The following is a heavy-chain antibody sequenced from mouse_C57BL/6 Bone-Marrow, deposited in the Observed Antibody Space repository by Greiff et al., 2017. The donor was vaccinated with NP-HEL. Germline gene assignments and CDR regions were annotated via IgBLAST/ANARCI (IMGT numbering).Heavy chain of an antibody. V-gene: IGHV1-76*01. Sequence: VQLQQSGAELVRPGASVKLSCKASGYTFTDYYINWVKQRPGQGLEWIARIYPGSGNTYYNEKFKGKATLTAEKSSSTAYMQLSSLTSEDSAVYFCARLRRRDFDYWGQGTTLTVSS. CDR2: IYPGSGNT. CDR1: GYTFTDYY. CDR3: ARLRRRDFDY. J-gene: IGHJ2*01. D-gene: IGHD2-12*01.